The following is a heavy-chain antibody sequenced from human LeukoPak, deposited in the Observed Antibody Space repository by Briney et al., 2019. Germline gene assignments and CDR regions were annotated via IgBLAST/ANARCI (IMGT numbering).Heavy chain of an antibody. CDR3: AREPTAAGYVDY. Sequence: GGPLRLSCAASGFPFSSYWMSWVRQAPGKGLEWVANIKQDGSEKYYVDSVKGRFTISRDNAKNSLYLQMNSLRAEDTAVYYCAREPTAAGYVDYWGQGTLATVSS. CDR1: GFPFSSYW. V-gene: IGHV3-7*03. J-gene: IGHJ4*02. D-gene: IGHD3-16*01. CDR2: IKQDGSEK.